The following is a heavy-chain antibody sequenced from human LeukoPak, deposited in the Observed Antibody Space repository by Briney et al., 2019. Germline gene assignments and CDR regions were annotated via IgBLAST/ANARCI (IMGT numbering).Heavy chain of an antibody. CDR3: AREGIVVVTGNWFDP. CDR2: IYYSGST. D-gene: IGHD3-22*01. CDR1: GDSISSSGYY. V-gene: IGHV4-39*07. J-gene: IGHJ5*02. Sequence: SETLPLTCTVSGDSISSSGYYWGWVRQAPGKGLEWLGSIYYSGSTYYKPSLKSRVTISVDTSKNQFSLNLSSVTAADTAVYYCAREGIVVVTGNWFDPWGQGTLVTVSS.